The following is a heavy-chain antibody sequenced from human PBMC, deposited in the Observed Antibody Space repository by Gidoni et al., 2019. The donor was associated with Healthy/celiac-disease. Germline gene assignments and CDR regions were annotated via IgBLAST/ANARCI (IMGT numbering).Heavy chain of an antibody. J-gene: IGHJ2*01. CDR3: AREGTYYYDSSGYYYVDWYFDL. V-gene: IGHV3-48*02. Sequence: EVQLVESGGGLVQPGGSLRLSCAASGFPFSSYSMNWVRQAPGKGLELVSYISSSSSTIYYADSVKGRFTISRDNAKNSLYLQMNSLRDEDTAVYYCAREGTYYYDSSGYYYVDWYFDLWGRGTLVTVSS. D-gene: IGHD3-22*01. CDR2: ISSSSSTI. CDR1: GFPFSSYS.